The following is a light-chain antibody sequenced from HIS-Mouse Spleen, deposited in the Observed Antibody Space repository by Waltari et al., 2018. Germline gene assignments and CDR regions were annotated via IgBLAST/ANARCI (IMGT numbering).Light chain of an antibody. V-gene: IGLV1-40*01. CDR3: QSYDSSLSGAV. J-gene: IGLJ3*02. CDR1: SPNIGAGDA. CDR2: GNS. Sequence: QSVLTQPPSAAWAPGQRVTIACRWTSPNIGAGDALHSYHQLPGTAPKLLIYGNSNRPSGVPDRFSGSKSGTSASLAITGLQAEDEADYYCQSYDSSLSGAVFGGGTKLTVL.